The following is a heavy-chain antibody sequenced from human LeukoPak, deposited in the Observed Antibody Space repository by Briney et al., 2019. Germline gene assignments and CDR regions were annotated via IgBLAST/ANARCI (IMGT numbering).Heavy chain of an antibody. CDR2: IYTGGST. CDR1: GFTFSNAW. J-gene: IGHJ4*02. D-gene: IGHD5-24*01. V-gene: IGHV3-53*01. CDR3: ARGEWRWLQFDY. Sequence: GGSLRLSCAASGFTFSNAWMSWVRQAPGKGLEWVSVIYTGGSTYYADSVKGRFTISRDNSKNTLYLQMNSLRAGDTAIYYCARGEWRWLQFDYWGQGTLVTVSS.